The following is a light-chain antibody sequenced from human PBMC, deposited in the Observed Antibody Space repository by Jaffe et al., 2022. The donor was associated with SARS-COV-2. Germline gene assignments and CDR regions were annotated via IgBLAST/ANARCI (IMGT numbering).Light chain of an antibody. V-gene: IGKV1-39*01. CDR1: QSISSY. CDR3: QQCYRTPFT. CDR2: GAS. Sequence: DIQMTQSPSSLSASVGDRVTITCRASQSISSYLNWYQQKPGKAPKLLIYGASSLQSGVPSRFSGSGSGTDFTLTISSLQPEDFATYYCQQCYRTPFTFGGGTKVEIK. J-gene: IGKJ4*01.